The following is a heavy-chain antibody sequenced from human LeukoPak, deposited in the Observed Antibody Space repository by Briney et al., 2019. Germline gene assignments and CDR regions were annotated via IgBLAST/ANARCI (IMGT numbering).Heavy chain of an antibody. D-gene: IGHD3-22*01. CDR3: ARGGHYYDSSGPTKLFDY. J-gene: IGHJ4*02. V-gene: IGHV3-20*04. CDR1: GFTFDDYG. CDR2: INWNGGST. Sequence: GGSLRLSCAASGFTFDDYGMSWVRQTPGKGLEWVSGINWNGGSTGYADSVKGRFTTSRDNAKNSLYLQMNSLRAEDTALYYCARGGHYYDSSGPTKLFDYWGQGTLVTVSS.